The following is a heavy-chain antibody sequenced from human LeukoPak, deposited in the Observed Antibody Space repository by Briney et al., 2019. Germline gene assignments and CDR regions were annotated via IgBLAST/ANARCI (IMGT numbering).Heavy chain of an antibody. D-gene: IGHD2-15*01. CDR1: GDSISSHS. CDR3: ARQAVVVSSTPWFDP. V-gene: IGHV4-4*07. Sequence: SETLSLTCTVSGDSISSHSWNWIRQPAGKGLEWIGRISTGGSTNYNPSLKSRVTMSVDTSKNRFSLKLSSVTAADTAVYYCARQAVVVSSTPWFDPWGQGALVTVSS. CDR2: ISTGGST. J-gene: IGHJ5*02.